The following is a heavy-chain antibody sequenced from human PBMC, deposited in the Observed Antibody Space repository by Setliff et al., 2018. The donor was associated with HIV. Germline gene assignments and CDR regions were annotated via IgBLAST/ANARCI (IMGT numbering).Heavy chain of an antibody. J-gene: IGHJ4*02. V-gene: IGHV1-69*10. CDR2: IIPVLGLS. Sequence: SVKVSCKASGDTFSSYAISWVRQAPGQGLEWMGGIIPVLGLSYYAQNFQGRVTITADESTSTAYMELSSLRSEDAAVYYCASYSGSYYFILHYWGQGTLVTVSS. CDR1: GDTFSSYA. D-gene: IGHD1-26*01. CDR3: ASYSGSYYFILHY.